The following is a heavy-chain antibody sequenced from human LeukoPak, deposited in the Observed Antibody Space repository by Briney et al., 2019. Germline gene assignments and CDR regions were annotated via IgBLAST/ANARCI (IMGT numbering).Heavy chain of an antibody. V-gene: IGHV4-59*01. Sequence: SETLSLTCTVSGGSFSSYYWSWIRQPPGKGLEWIGFIYYSGSTNYNPSLKSRVIISVDTSKNQFSLKLSSVTAADTAVYYCARRQLVPVNAFDIWGQGTMVTVSS. CDR1: GGSFSSYY. CDR2: IYYSGST. D-gene: IGHD6-6*01. CDR3: ARRQLVPVNAFDI. J-gene: IGHJ3*02.